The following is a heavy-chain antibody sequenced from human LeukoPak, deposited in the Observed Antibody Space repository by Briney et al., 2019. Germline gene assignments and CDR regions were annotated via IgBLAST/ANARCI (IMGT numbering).Heavy chain of an antibody. Sequence: SETPSLTCTVSGGSISSYYWSWIRQPPGKGLEWIGYIYYSGSTNYNPSLKSRVTISVDTSKNQFSLKLSSVAAADTAVYYCASRDGYNYPLGYWGQGTLVTVSS. CDR1: GGSISSYY. CDR3: ASRDGYNYPLGY. D-gene: IGHD5-12*01. V-gene: IGHV4-59*08. CDR2: IYYSGST. J-gene: IGHJ4*02.